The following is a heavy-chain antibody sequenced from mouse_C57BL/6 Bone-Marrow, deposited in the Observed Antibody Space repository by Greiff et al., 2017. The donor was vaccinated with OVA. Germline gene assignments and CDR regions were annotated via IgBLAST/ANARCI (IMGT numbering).Heavy chain of an antibody. J-gene: IGHJ4*01. V-gene: IGHV2-2*01. CDR2: IWSGGST. D-gene: IGHD1-1*01. CDR3: ARNSYYYGSSLYYAMDY. CDR1: GFSFTSYG. Sequence: VQLQESGPGLVQPSQRLSITCTVSGFSFTSYGVHWVRQSPGKGLEWLGVIWSGGSTDYNAAFISRLSISKDNSKSQVFLKMNSLQADDTAIYYCARNSYYYGSSLYYAMDYGGQGTSVTVSS.